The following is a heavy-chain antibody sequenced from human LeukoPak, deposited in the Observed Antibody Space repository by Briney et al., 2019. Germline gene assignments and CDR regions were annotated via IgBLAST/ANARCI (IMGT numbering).Heavy chain of an antibody. D-gene: IGHD6-13*01. V-gene: IGHV3-53*04. J-gene: IGHJ3*02. CDR3: AIVSRGQLIDAFDI. CDR2: IYSGGNT. Sequence: PGGSLRLSCAASGFTVNSNYMTWVRQAPGKGLEWVSVIYSGGNTYYADSVKGRFTISRHNSKNTLYLQMNSLRTEDTAVYYCAIVSRGQLIDAFDIWGQGTMVTVSS. CDR1: GFTVNSNY.